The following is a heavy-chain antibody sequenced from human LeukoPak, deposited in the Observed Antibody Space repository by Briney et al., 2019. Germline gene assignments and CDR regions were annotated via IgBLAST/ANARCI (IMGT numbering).Heavy chain of an antibody. Sequence: PSETLSLTXAVYGGSFSGFYWSWVRQPPGKGVEWIGEINHSGSTHYNPSFKSRVTILVDTSRNQFSLKLTSVTAADTAVYYCARGPDSGSHSAWFDPWGQGTLVTVSS. D-gene: IGHD3-10*01. CDR2: INHSGST. J-gene: IGHJ5*02. CDR3: ARGPDSGSHSAWFDP. CDR1: GGSFSGFY. V-gene: IGHV4-34*01.